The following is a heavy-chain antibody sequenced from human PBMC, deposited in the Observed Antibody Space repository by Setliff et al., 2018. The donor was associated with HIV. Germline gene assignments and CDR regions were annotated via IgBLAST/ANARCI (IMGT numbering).Heavy chain of an antibody. D-gene: IGHD2-2*02. Sequence: PSETLSLTCTVYGGSFSNYYTNWIRQPPGKGLEWIGELSPSGTTRSNPSLESRVTILMDILKNQISLNVPSVTAADTATYYCAKTNIPMPRSGTRIESWGPGRLVTVSS. CDR2: LSPSGTT. V-gene: IGHV4-34*01. J-gene: IGHJ4*02. CDR1: GGSFSNYY. CDR3: AKTNIPMPRSGTRIES.